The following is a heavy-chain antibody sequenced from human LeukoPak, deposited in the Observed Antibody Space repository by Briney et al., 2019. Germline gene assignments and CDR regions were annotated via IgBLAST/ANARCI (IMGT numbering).Heavy chain of an antibody. V-gene: IGHV1-2*02. CDR1: GYSFTAFY. CDR3: ARNYYDSSGYYGGFQI. D-gene: IGHD3-22*01. J-gene: IGHJ3*02. Sequence: ASVKVSCKASGYSFTAFYIHWVRQAPGQGREWMGWINPNSGVTNYAQKFQGRLTMTRDTSIGTAYMELSRLRSDDTAVYYCARNYYDSSGYYGGFQIWGPGTMVTVSS. CDR2: INPNSGVT.